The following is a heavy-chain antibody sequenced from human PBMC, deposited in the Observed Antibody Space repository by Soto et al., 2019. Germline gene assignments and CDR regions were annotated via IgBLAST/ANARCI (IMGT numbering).Heavy chain of an antibody. Sequence: QVQLQESGPGLVKPSQTLSLTCTVSGGSISSGGYYWSWIRQHPEKGQEWIGYIYYSGSTYYNPSLKSRVTISVDTSKNQFSLKLSSVTAADTAVYYCARDGPPMLRGVIPNSEFGWFDPWGQGTLGTVS. CDR1: GGSISSGGYY. CDR2: IYYSGST. CDR3: ARDGPPMLRGVIPNSEFGWFDP. D-gene: IGHD3-10*01. J-gene: IGHJ5*02. V-gene: IGHV4-31*03.